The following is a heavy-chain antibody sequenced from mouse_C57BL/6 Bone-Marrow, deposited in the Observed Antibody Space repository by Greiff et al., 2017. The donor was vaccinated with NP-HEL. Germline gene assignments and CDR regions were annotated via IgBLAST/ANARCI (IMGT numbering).Heavy chain of an antibody. V-gene: IGHV1-9*01. D-gene: IGHD6-1*01. CDR1: GFTFPDYW. CDR2: ILPGCGSS. CDR3: ASSARYFDV. J-gene: IGHJ1*03. Sequence: HVQLQQSGAGLMKPGGSVKLSCVASGFTFPDYWIKWVSQSPGQGLEWVGEILPGCGSSDYNEEFKGKATFTADTSSNTDYMQLSSRTTDAAAIYYCASSARYFDVWGTGTTVTVSS.